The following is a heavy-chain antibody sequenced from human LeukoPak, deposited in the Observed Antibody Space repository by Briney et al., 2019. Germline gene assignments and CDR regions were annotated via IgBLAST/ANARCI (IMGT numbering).Heavy chain of an antibody. D-gene: IGHD3-16*02. CDR1: GVSFSGYH. CDR2: INHSATI. CDR3: VRGDVQLSVVWFDP. Sequence: SETLSLTRALYGVSFSGYHWTGLRQPPGRGVEWVGDINHSATINYNPSLKSRVTISVDTPKNKCSLKLSPVTAADTASYYCVRGDVQLSVVWFDPGGKGTLVTVSS. J-gene: IGHJ5*02. V-gene: IGHV4-34*01.